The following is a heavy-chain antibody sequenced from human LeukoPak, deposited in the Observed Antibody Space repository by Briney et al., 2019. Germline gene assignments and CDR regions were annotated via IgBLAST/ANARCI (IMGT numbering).Heavy chain of an antibody. CDR2: INPSGGST. J-gene: IGHJ4*02. Sequence: ASVKVSCKASGYTFTSYYIHWVRQAPGQGLEWMGIINPSGGSTSYAQKFQGRVTMTRDTSVSTVYMELSSLRSEDTAVYYCARDPHGRYYFDYWGRGTLVTVSS. CDR3: ARDPHGRYYFDY. V-gene: IGHV1-46*01. D-gene: IGHD2-15*01. CDR1: GYTFTSYY.